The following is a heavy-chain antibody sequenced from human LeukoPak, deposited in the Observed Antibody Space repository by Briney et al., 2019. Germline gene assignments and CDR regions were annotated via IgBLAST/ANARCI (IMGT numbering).Heavy chain of an antibody. Sequence: ASVKVSCKASGYTFSSYDINWVRQATGQGLEWMGWMNPNSGNTGYAQKFQGRVSMTSNTSISTAYMELSSLRSEDTAVYYCTRGLRREQQLLRAFDDWGQGTPGHRLL. D-gene: IGHD6-13*01. CDR1: GYTFSSYD. CDR3: TRGLRREQQLLRAFDD. CDR2: MNPNSGNT. J-gene: IGHJ4*02. V-gene: IGHV1-8*01.